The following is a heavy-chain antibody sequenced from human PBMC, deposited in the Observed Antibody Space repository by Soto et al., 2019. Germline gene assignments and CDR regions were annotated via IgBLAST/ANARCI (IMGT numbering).Heavy chain of an antibody. Sequence: PSETLSLTCNVSGGPIKTGDYYWNWIRQPPGKGLEWIGYVFYSGATNYSPSLKSRAAISMDTSKNQFSLSLTSVTAADTAVYYCARAGFSYGHLLFWGQGIRVTVSS. V-gene: IGHV4-30-4*01. D-gene: IGHD3-10*01. CDR1: GGPIKTGDYY. CDR3: ARAGFSYGHLLF. J-gene: IGHJ4*02. CDR2: VFYSGAT.